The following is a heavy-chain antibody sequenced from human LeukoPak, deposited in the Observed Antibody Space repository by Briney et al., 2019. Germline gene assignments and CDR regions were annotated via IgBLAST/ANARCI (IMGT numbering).Heavy chain of an antibody. D-gene: IGHD3-16*02. J-gene: IGHJ4*02. V-gene: IGHV4-39*01. CDR2: IYYSGST. CDR1: GGSISSYY. CDR3: ARGPLYYVWGSYRPAPPYYFDY. Sequence: SETLSLTCTVSGGSISSYYWGWIRQPPGKGLEWNGSIYYSGSTYYNPSLKSRVTISVDTSKNQFSLKLSSVTAADTAVYYCARGPLYYVWGSYRPAPPYYFDYWGQGTLVTVSS.